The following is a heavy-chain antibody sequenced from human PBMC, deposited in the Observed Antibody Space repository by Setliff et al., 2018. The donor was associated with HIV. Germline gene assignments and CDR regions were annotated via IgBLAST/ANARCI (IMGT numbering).Heavy chain of an antibody. CDR3: AKMVGGSRSSGSCYFDY. V-gene: IGHV3-30*02. CDR1: GFTFSAYA. D-gene: IGHD2-15*01. Sequence: GGSLRLSCAASGFTFSAYAMHWVRQAPGKGLEWVAFIWYDGSNKEYADSVKGRFTISRDNSKNTVYLQMNSLRAEDTAIYYCAKMVGGSRSSGSCYFDYWGQGTLVTVSS. CDR2: IWYDGSNK. J-gene: IGHJ4*02.